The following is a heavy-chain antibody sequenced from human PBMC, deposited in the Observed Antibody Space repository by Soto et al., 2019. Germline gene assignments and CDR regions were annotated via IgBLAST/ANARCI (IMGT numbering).Heavy chain of an antibody. CDR2: ISAYNGNT. CDR1: GYTFTSYG. D-gene: IGHD4-4*01. J-gene: IGHJ4*02. CDR3: ARDQYSNYEPHFDY. Sequence: ASVKVSCKASGYTFTSYGISWVRQAPGQGLEWMGWISAYNGNTNYAQKLQGRVTMTTDTSTSTAYMELRSLRSDDTAVYYCARDQYSNYEPHFDYWGQGTLVTVSS. V-gene: IGHV1-18*01.